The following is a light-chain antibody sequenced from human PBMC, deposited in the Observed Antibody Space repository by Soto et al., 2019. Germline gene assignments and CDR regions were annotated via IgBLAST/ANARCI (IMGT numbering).Light chain of an antibody. CDR2: WAS. J-gene: IGKJ5*01. CDR3: QQYYSSTIT. V-gene: IGKV4-1*01. CDR1: QSVLYTSNNKKY. Sequence: DIVMTQSPDSLAVSLGERATINCKSSQSVLYTSNNKKYLAWYQQKPGQPPKLLIKWASTREAGVPDRFSGSGSETDFTLTISSLQAEDVAVYYCQQYYSSTITFGKGTRLE.